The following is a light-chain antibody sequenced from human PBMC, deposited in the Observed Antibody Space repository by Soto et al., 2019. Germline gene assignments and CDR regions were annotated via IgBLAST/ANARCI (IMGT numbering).Light chain of an antibody. V-gene: IGKV3-11*01. J-gene: IGKJ1*01. CDR2: DAS. CDR1: QSVSDY. Sequence: IVLTQSPATLSLSPGERATLSCRASQSVSDYLAWFQQKPGQAPRLVIYDASNRATGIPARFSGSGSGTDFTLTISSLQSEDFAVYYCQQYNNWPPWTFGQGTKVDIK. CDR3: QQYNNWPPWT.